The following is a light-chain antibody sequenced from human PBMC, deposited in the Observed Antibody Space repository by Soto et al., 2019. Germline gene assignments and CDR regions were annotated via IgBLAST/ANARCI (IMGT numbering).Light chain of an antibody. J-gene: IGKJ1*01. CDR1: QSISSY. CDR3: QQNYSTPRT. V-gene: IGKV1-39*01. Sequence: DIQMTQSPSSLSASVGDRVTITCRASQSISSYLYWYQQKPGKAPKLLIYAASSLQSGVPSRFSGSGSGTDFTLTISSLQPEDFATYYCQQNYSTPRTFGQGTKVDIK. CDR2: AAS.